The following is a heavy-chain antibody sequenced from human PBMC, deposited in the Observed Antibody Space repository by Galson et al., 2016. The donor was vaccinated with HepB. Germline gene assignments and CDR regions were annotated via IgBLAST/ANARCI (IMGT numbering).Heavy chain of an antibody. CDR3: ARDVVGAAFDS. J-gene: IGHJ4*02. CDR2: ISRSGNTT. V-gene: IGHV3-11*04. CDR1: GVTVSNNY. D-gene: IGHD1-26*01. Sequence: SLRLSCAASGVTVSNNYMTWLRQAPGKGLEWVSFISRSGNTTYFAESVKGRFTISRDNAKNSLYLQMNSLRAEDTAVYYCARDVVGAAFDSWGQGTLVTVSS.